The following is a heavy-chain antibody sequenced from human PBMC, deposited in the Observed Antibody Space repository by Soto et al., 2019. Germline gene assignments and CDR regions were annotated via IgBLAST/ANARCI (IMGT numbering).Heavy chain of an antibody. CDR2: IGAGGGGST. J-gene: IGHJ4*02. CDR1: GFTFTTYV. V-gene: IGHV3-23*01. Sequence: GGSLRLSCAASGFTFTTYVMTWVRQAPGKGLEWVSTIGAGGGGSTYYADSVKGRFTISRDNSENTLYLQMSSLRVEDTAAYYCAKSIPEFGLSFWGQGTLVTVSS. D-gene: IGHD6-6*01. CDR3: AKSIPEFGLSF.